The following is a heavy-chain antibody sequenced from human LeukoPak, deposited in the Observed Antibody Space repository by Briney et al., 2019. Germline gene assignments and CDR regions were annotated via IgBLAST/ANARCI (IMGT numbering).Heavy chain of an antibody. CDR3: ARDGGQGTMVRGPKGAFDI. Sequence: GGSLRLSYAASGFTFSNAWMSWVRQAPGKGLEWVANIKQDGSEKYYVDSVKGRFTISRDNAKNSLYLQMNSLRVEDTAVYYCARDGGQGTMVRGPKGAFDIWGQGTMVTVSS. J-gene: IGHJ3*02. V-gene: IGHV3-7*01. CDR2: IKQDGSEK. CDR1: GFTFSNAW. D-gene: IGHD3-10*01.